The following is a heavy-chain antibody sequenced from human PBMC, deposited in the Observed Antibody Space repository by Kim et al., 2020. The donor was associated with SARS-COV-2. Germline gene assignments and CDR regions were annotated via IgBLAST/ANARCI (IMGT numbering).Heavy chain of an antibody. CDR1: GFTFHNYA. J-gene: IGHJ3*02. D-gene: IGHD6-13*01. CDR2: ISGDGGGK. Sequence: GGSLRLSCAASGFTFHNYAMHWVRQAPGKGLEWVSVISGDGGGKHYADSVKGRFTISRDNSKNSLYLQMKSLRIEDTGLYYCAKDAPYSSTWYDAFDIWGQGTMVTVSS. CDR3: AKDAPYSSTWYDAFDI. V-gene: IGHV3-43*02.